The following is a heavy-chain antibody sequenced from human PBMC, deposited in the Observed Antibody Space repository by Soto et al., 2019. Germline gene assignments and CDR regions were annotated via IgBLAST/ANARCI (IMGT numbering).Heavy chain of an antibody. CDR1: GFTFSVYW. CDR2: IDSDGSTT. V-gene: IGHV3-74*01. Sequence: EVQLVESGGGLVQPGGSLRLSCAASGFTFSVYWMHWVRQAPGKGLVWVSRIDSDGSTTSYADSVKGRFTISRDNAKSTLYLQMNSLRAEDTAAYYCARPGYSNYGPGVDVWGQGTTVTVSS. CDR3: ARPGYSNYGPGVDV. J-gene: IGHJ6*02. D-gene: IGHD4-4*01.